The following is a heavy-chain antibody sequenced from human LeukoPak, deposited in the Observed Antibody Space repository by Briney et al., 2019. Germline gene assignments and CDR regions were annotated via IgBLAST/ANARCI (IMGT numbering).Heavy chain of an antibody. CDR3: VRIPNNAGFPNWFDP. J-gene: IGHJ5*02. Sequence: KTGGSLRLSCAASGFSFTYSTMNWVRLAPGKGLEWVSSITSSSGNIYYSDSVRGRFTVSRDNAKNSLYLQMNSLIAEDSAVYYCVRIPNNAGFPNWFDPWGQGTPASVAS. CDR2: ITSSSGNI. V-gene: IGHV3-21*01. D-gene: IGHD3-9*01. CDR1: GFSFTYST.